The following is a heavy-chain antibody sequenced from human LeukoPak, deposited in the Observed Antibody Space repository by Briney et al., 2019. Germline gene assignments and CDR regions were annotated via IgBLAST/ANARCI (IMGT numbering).Heavy chain of an antibody. J-gene: IGHJ4*02. Sequence: GGSLRLSCAASGFIFSDYWMHWVRQGPGKGLVWVSRIKSDGSSTSYAESVKGRFTISRDNAKNTVYVHMNSLRDEDTAVYYCARGGRYAYFLDYWGQGTLVTVSS. CDR3: ARGGRYAYFLDY. V-gene: IGHV3-74*01. D-gene: IGHD3-16*01. CDR2: IKSDGSST. CDR1: GFIFSDYW.